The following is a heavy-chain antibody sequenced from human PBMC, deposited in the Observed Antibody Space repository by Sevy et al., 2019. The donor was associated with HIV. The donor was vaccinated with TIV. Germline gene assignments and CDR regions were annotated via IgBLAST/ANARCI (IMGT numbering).Heavy chain of an antibody. CDR3: TRWKAAQSIFDY. V-gene: IGHV3-49*04. CDR1: GFTFGDYC. J-gene: IGHJ4*02. CDR2: LKSDVYGGTV. D-gene: IGHD6-13*01. Sequence: SLRLSCTASGFTFGDYCMSWVRQAPGKGLEWVAFLKSDVYGGTVDHAASVRGRFVISRDDSKTIAYLQMNDLKTEDTGVYYCTRWKAAQSIFDYWGQGALVIVSS.